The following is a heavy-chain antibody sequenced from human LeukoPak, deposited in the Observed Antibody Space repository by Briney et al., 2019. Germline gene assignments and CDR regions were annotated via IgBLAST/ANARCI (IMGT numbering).Heavy chain of an antibody. CDR3: ARDLYCSGGSCYG. V-gene: IGHV3-48*03. D-gene: IGHD2-15*01. CDR1: GFTFSSYE. J-gene: IGHJ4*02. CDR2: ISSSGSTI. Sequence: PGGSLRLSCAASGFTFSSYEMNWVRQAPGKGLEWVSYISSSGSTIYYADSVKGRFTISRDNAKNSLYLQMNSLRAEDTAVYYCARDLYCSGGSCYGWGQGTLVTVSS.